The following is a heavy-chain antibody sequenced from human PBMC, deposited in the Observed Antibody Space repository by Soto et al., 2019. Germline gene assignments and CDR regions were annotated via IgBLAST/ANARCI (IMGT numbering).Heavy chain of an antibody. Sequence: SETLSLTCAVYGGSFSGYYWSWIRQPPGKGLEWIGEINHSGSTNYNPSLKSRVTISVDTSKNQFSLKLSSVTAADTAVYYRARGGHNIVVVVADTPRIYGMDVWGQGTTVTVSS. CDR3: ARGGHNIVVVVADTPRIYGMDV. V-gene: IGHV4-34*01. CDR1: GGSFSGYY. D-gene: IGHD2-15*01. J-gene: IGHJ6*02. CDR2: INHSGST.